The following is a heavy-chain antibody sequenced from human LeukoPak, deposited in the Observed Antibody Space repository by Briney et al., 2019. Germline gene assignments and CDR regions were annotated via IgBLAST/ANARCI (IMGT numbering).Heavy chain of an antibody. V-gene: IGHV3-21*01. J-gene: IGHJ3*02. CDR3: ARDPPGAYYYDSNGYPHQGFDI. CDR2: ISSSSSYI. D-gene: IGHD3-22*01. Sequence: GGSLRLSCAASGFTFSSYSMNWVRQAPGKGLEWVSSISSSSSYIYYADSVKGRFTISRDNAKNSLYLQMNSLRAEDTAVYYCARDPPGAYYYDSNGYPHQGFDIWGQGTMVTVSS. CDR1: GFTFSSYS.